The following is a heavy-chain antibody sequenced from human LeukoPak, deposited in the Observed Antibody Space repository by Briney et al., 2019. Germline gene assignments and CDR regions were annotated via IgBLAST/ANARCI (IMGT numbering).Heavy chain of an antibody. CDR1: GYSFTSYW. V-gene: IGHV5-51*01. D-gene: IGHD3-22*01. CDR2: IYPGDSDT. CDR3: ARQNLNYYDSSDDYYFDY. J-gene: IGHJ4*02. Sequence: GESLEISCKGSGYSFTSYWIGWVRQMPGKGLEWMGIIYPGDSDTRYSPSFQGQVTISADKSISTAYLQWSSLKASDTAMYYCARQNLNYYDSSDDYYFDYWGQGTLVAVSS.